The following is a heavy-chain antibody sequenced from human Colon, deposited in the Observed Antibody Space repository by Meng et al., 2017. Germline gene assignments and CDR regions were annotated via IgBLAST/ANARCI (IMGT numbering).Heavy chain of an antibody. CDR1: GFTFSSSA. J-gene: IGHJ4*02. D-gene: IGHD3-22*01. CDR2: IRSESNSYAT. Sequence: EVQLVESGGGLVQPGVSLKLSCAASGFTFSSSAMYWVRQASGKGLEWVGRIRSESNSYATAYAASVKGRFTMSRDDSKNTAYLEMNSLKTEDTAVYYCTVQLVVSGFDNWGQGTLVTVSS. V-gene: IGHV3-73*01. CDR3: TVQLVVSGFDN.